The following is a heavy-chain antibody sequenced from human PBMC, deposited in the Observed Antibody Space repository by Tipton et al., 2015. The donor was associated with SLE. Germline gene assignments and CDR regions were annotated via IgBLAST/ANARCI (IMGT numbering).Heavy chain of an antibody. CDR2: IYHSGST. Sequence: TLSLTCAVYGYSISSGYYWGWIRQPPGKGLEWIGSIYHSGSTYYNPSLKSRVTISVDTSKNQFSLKLSSVTAADTAVYYCARDPSQYSSSADAFDIWGQGTMVTVSS. D-gene: IGHD6-6*01. J-gene: IGHJ3*02. V-gene: IGHV4-38-2*02. CDR3: ARDPSQYSSSADAFDI. CDR1: GYSISSGYY.